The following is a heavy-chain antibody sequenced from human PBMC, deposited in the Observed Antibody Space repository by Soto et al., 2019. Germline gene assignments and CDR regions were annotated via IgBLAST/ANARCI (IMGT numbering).Heavy chain of an antibody. J-gene: IGHJ4*02. V-gene: IGHV3-30*18. CDR1: GFTFSSYG. CDR3: AKTAPFYCSGGSCYFDY. CDR2: ISYDGSNK. Sequence: GWSLRLSCAASGFTFSSYGMHWVRQAPGKGLEWVAVISYDGSNKYYADSVKGRFTISRDNSTNTLYLQMNSLRAEDTAVYYCAKTAPFYCSGGSCYFDYWVQGTMVTVSS. D-gene: IGHD2-15*01.